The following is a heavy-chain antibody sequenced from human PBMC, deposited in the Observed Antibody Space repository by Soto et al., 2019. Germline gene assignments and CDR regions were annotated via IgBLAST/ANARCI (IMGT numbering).Heavy chain of an antibody. V-gene: IGHV3-23*01. D-gene: IGHD3-16*02. J-gene: IGHJ4*02. CDR2: ISGSAGA. Sequence: GGSLRLSCTASGFTFRTYAMTWFRQAPGRGLEWVSAISGSAGAFYATSVKGRFTISRDNSRRTVYLQMHSLRAEDSAIYYCAKEKDYDFNWGSDRYTSNYWGRGTMVTVYS. CDR1: GFTFRTYA. CDR3: AKEKDYDFNWGSDRYTSNY.